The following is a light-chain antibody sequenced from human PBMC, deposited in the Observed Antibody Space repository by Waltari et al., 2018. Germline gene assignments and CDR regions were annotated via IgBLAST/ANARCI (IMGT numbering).Light chain of an antibody. J-gene: IGKJ1*01. CDR3: QHYVRLPVT. CDR2: GAS. CDR1: QSIGTF. V-gene: IGKV3-20*01. Sequence: EIVLTPSPGPLSLSPGERVTLSCRASQSIGTFLAWYQQKPGQPPRLLIYGASIRAAGIPDRVSGSGSGTDFSLTISRLEPEDFAVYYCQHYVRLPVTFGQGTKVQIK.